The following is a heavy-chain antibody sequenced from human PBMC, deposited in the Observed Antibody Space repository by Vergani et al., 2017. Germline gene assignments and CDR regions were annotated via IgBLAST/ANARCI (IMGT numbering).Heavy chain of an antibody. V-gene: IGHV4-31*03. D-gene: IGHD3-16*01. CDR3: ARGGKLISMLPPGDGFDY. CDR2: IYYSGST. J-gene: IGHJ4*02. CDR1: GGSISSGGYY. Sequence: QVQLQESGPGLVKPSQTLSLTCTVSGGSISSGGYYWSWIRQHPGKGLEWIGYIYYSGSTYYNPSLKSRVTISVDTSKNQFSLKLSSVTAADTAVYYCARGGKLISMLPPGDGFDYWGQGTLVTVSS.